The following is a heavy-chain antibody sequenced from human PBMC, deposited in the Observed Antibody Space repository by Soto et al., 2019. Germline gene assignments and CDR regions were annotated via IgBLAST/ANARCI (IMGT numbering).Heavy chain of an antibody. D-gene: IGHD1-26*01. Sequence: QITLNESGPTLVKPTQTLTLTCTFSGFSLGTYGVGVGWIRQPPGKALEWLALIYWDDDKRYSPSLKSRLTITTDTSKRQLFLTLTNMDPVDTDTYYCAHRGGGIVDWYFDLWGRGTPVIVSS. CDR2: IYWDDDK. J-gene: IGHJ2*01. CDR1: GFSLGTYGVG. V-gene: IGHV2-5*02. CDR3: AHRGGGIVDWYFDL.